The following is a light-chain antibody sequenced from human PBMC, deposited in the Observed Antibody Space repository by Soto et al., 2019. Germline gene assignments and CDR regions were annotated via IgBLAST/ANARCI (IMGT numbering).Light chain of an antibody. V-gene: IGLV2-23*02. CDR1: SDIGNYNL. CDR2: EVT. CDR3: ASYAGSRTYV. J-gene: IGLJ1*01. Sequence: LTQPASVSGSPGQSVTISCSGSDIGNYNLVSWYQHLPGRAPKLLIFEVTMRPSGISDRFSGSKSASTASLTISGLQAEDEGDYYCASYAGSRTYVFGSGTKVTVL.